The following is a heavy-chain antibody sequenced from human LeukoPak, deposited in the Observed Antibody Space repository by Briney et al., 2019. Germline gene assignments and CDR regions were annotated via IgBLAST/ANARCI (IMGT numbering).Heavy chain of an antibody. V-gene: IGHV3-48*04. CDR2: ISSSSSTI. CDR3: ATTHIVVVTASTISDY. CDR1: GFTFSSYS. Sequence: GGSLRLSCAASGFTFSSYSTNWVRQAPGKGLEWVSYISSSSSTIYYADSVKGRFTISRDNAKNSLYLQMNSLRAEDTAVYYCATTHIVVVTASTISDYWGQGTLVTVSS. D-gene: IGHD2-21*02. J-gene: IGHJ4*02.